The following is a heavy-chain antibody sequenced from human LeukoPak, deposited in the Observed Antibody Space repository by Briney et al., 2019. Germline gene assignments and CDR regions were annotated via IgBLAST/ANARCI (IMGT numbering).Heavy chain of an antibody. J-gene: IGHJ4*02. Sequence: GGSLXLSCAASGFAFTNFAMSWVRQAPGKGLEWVSALSGSGNATYYADFVRGRFTISRDNSKNILYLQMNSLLAEDTAVYFCASQMAATSHWGQGILVTVSS. D-gene: IGHD5-24*01. CDR1: GFAFTNFA. V-gene: IGHV3-23*01. CDR2: LSGSGNAT. CDR3: ASQMAATSH.